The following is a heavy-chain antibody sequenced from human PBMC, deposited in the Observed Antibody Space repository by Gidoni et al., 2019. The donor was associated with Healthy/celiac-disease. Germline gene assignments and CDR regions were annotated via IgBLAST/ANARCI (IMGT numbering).Heavy chain of an antibody. J-gene: IGHJ5*02. Sequence: EVQLVQSGAEVKKPGESLKISCKGSGYSFTSYWSGWVRQMHGKGLEWMGIIYPGESDTRYSPSFQGQVTISADKSISTAYLQWSSLKASDTAMYYCARQWYYDSSGYYFGFDPWGQGTLVTVSS. CDR1: GYSFTSYW. V-gene: IGHV5-51*01. CDR3: ARQWYYDSSGYYFGFDP. CDR2: IYPGESDT. D-gene: IGHD3-22*01.